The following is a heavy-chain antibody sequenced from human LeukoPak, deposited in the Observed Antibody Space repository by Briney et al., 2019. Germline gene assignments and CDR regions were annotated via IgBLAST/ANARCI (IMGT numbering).Heavy chain of an antibody. V-gene: IGHV4-39*01. CDR2: IYYSGNT. CDR1: GGSISSSSFH. Sequence: PSETLSLTCTVSGGSISSSSFHWSWIRQPPGKGLEWIGTIYYSGNTYYNPSLKSRVTISVDTSKNQFSLKLSSVTAADTAVYYCARGRRDGYNLEYFDKWGQGTLVTVSS. D-gene: IGHD5-24*01. CDR3: ARGRRDGYNLEYFDK. J-gene: IGHJ4*02.